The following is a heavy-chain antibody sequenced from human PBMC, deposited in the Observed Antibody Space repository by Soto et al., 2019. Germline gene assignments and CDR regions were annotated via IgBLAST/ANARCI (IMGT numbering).Heavy chain of an antibody. CDR1: VSSISISGYY. CDR2: MYYNVGT. V-gene: IGHV4-39*01. J-gene: IGHJ5*02. Sequence: SETLSLTCIFSVSSISISGYYWGWIRQPPGKGLEWIASMYYNVGTYYNPSLKSRVTISVDTSANQFSLKLSSVTAADTAVYYCARLQSRHWVDHWGQGTMVTVSS. CDR3: ARLQSRHWVDH.